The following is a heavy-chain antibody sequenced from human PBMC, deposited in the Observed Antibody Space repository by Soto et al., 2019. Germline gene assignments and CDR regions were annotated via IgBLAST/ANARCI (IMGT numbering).Heavy chain of an antibody. Sequence: QVQLVQSGAEVKKPGASVKVSCKASGYTFTSYDINWVRQATGQGLEWMGWMNPNSGNTGYAQKFQGRVTMTRNTSISTAYMELSSLRSEDTAVYYCARISILTGCGELQRWFDPWGQGTLVTVSS. CDR3: ARISILTGCGELQRWFDP. CDR1: GYTFTSYD. D-gene: IGHD3-10*01. J-gene: IGHJ5*02. CDR2: MNPNSGNT. V-gene: IGHV1-8*01.